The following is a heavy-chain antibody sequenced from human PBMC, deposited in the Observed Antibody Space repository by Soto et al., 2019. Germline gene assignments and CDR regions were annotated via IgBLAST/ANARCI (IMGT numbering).Heavy chain of an antibody. CDR2: IKSKTNGGTA. CDR3: GSDLRVTTVDY. V-gene: IGHV3-15*01. J-gene: IGHJ4*02. Sequence: EVQLVESGGGLVKPGESLRLSCVASGFTFNNAWMSWVRQAPGKGLEWVGRIKSKTNGGTADYTAPVTGRFTISRDYSKNTLYLQMNSLQTEDTAVYYCGSDLRVTTVDYWGQGIVVTVSS. CDR1: GFTFNNAW. D-gene: IGHD2-21*02.